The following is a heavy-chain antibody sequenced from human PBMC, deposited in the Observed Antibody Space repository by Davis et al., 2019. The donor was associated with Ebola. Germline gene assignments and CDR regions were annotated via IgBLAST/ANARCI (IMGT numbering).Heavy chain of an antibody. CDR1: GFTFSNSA. Sequence: GGSLRLSCAASGFTFSNSAMSWVRQAPGKGLEWVSTISGSGGSTYYADSVKGRFTISRENSKNTLYLQMNGPRAEDTAVYYCAKVGGSGTYWGQGILVTVSS. V-gene: IGHV3-23*01. CDR3: AKVGGSGTY. J-gene: IGHJ4*02. CDR2: ISGSGGST. D-gene: IGHD3-10*01.